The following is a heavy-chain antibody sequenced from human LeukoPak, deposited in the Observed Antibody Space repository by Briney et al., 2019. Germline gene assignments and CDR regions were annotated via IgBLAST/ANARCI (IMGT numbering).Heavy chain of an antibody. CDR1: GFTFSHHG. V-gene: IGHV3-30*02. J-gene: IGHJ4*02. CDR2: IRNDGSNH. Sequence: GGSLRLSCAASGFTFSHHGMHWVRQAPGKGLEWVAFIRNDGSNHYYADSVKGRFTISRDNSKNNVYLQMYSLRVEDTSIYYCARDYNWGFDYWGQGTVVTVSS. CDR3: ARDYNWGFDY. D-gene: IGHD1-1*01.